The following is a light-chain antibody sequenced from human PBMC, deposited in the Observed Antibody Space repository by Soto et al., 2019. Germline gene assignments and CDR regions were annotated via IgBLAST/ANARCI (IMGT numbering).Light chain of an antibody. J-gene: IGKJ2*01. CDR3: QQYGSSPYT. V-gene: IGKV3-20*01. CDR1: QSVSSSY. CDR2: DAS. Sequence: EIVLTQSPGTLSLSPGERATLSCRASQSVSSSYLAWYQQKPGQAPRLLIYDASSRATGIPDRFGGSGSGTDFTLTISGLEPEDFAVYYCQQYGSSPYTFGQGTELEIK.